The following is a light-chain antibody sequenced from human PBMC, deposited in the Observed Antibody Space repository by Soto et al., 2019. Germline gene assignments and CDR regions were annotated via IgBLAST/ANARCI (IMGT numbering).Light chain of an antibody. CDR2: VAS. CDR1: QSISNN. CDR3: QQYTNSPIT. J-gene: IGKJ5*01. V-gene: IGKV1-27*01. Sequence: EIQLTQSPSSLSASVGDRATISCRASQSISNNLAWYQQKPGKVPRLLIYVASTLQSGVPSRFSGSGSGTDFTPTISSLQPEDVAIYYRQQYTNSPITFGQGTRLEIK.